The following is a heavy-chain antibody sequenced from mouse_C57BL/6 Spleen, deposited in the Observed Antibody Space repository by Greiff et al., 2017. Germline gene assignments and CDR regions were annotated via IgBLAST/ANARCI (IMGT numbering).Heavy chain of an antibody. J-gene: IGHJ1*03. Sequence: EVKLVESGGGLVKPGGSLKLSCAASGFTFSDYGMHWVRQAPEKGLEGVAYISSGSSTIYYADTVKGRFTISRDNAKNTLFLQMTSLRSEDTAMYYCARRPGTSWYFDVWGTGTTVTVSS. CDR3: ARRPGTSWYFDV. CDR1: GFTFSDYG. D-gene: IGHD4-1*01. CDR2: ISSGSSTI. V-gene: IGHV5-17*01.